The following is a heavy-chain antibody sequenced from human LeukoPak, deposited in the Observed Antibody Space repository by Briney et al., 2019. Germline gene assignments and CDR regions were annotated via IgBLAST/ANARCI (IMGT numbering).Heavy chain of an antibody. Sequence: ASEKVSCKASGYTFTSYDINWVRQATGQGLEWMGWMNPNSGNTGYAQKFQGRVTINGNTSISTAYMELSSLRSEDTAVYYCARATTWSGNFYYFDYWAQGTLVTVSS. J-gene: IGHJ4*02. V-gene: IGHV1-8*01. CDR1: GYTFTSYD. CDR3: ARATTWSGNFYYFDY. D-gene: IGHD3-3*01. CDR2: MNPNSGNT.